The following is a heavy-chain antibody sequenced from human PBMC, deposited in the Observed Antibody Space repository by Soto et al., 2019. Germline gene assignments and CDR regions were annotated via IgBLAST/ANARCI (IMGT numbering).Heavy chain of an antibody. CDR2: ISGSGVST. D-gene: IGHD5-12*01. CDR1: GFTFSSYA. Sequence: GGSLRLSCAASGFTFSSYAMSWVRQAPGKGLEWVSAISGSGVSTYYADTVKGRFTISRDNSKNTLYLQINSLIAEDTAVYYCAKGSIERWLPKNVVGYFQHWGQCNLVTFSS. J-gene: IGHJ1*01. CDR3: AKGSIERWLPKNVVGYFQH. V-gene: IGHV3-23*01.